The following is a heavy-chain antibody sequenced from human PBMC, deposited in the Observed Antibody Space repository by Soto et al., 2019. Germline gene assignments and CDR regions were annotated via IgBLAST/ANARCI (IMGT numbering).Heavy chain of an antibody. CDR1: GYSFRNNW. V-gene: IGHV5-10-1*01. CDR3: ARHGGVNYDSSGYHYALHH. CDR2: IDLSDSYK. Sequence: PGESLKSACKGSGYSFRNNWITWVRQMPGEGLEWMGRIDLSDSYKSYSPSFQGHVSFSADTSINTAYLQWSSLRASDTAMYYCARHGGVNYDSSGYHYALHHWVQGT. D-gene: IGHD3-22*01. J-gene: IGHJ5*02.